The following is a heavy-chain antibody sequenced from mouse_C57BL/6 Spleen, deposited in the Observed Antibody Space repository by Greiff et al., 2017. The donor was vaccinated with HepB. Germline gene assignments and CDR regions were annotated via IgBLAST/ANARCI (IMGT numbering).Heavy chain of an antibody. V-gene: IGHV14-4*01. D-gene: IGHD1-1*01. CDR2: IDPENGDT. J-gene: IGHJ1*03. Sequence: VQLQQSGAELVRPGASVKLSCTASGFNIKDDYMHWVKQRPEQGLEWIGWIDPENGDTEYATKFQGKATITADTSSNTAYLQLSSLTSEDTAVYYVTAPDYYGSRGGDFDVWGTGTTVTVSS. CDR1: GFNIKDDY. CDR3: TAPDYYGSRGGDFDV.